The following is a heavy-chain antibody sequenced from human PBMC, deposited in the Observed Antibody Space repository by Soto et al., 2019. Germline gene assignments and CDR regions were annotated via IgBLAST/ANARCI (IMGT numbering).Heavy chain of an antibody. CDR2: IVPIFRTA. D-gene: IGHD6-13*01. J-gene: IGHJ3*02. CDR1: GDTFSNYV. V-gene: IGHV1-69*12. Sequence: QVQLVQCGAEVKKPGSSVKVACKVSGDTFSNYVINWVRQAPGQGLEWMGAIVPIFRTANYAQKFQGRVTITADEFTITAYMELSGLRSDDTATYYCARETSAPGTFREDASDIWGQGTLVTVSS. CDR3: ARETSAPGTFREDASDI.